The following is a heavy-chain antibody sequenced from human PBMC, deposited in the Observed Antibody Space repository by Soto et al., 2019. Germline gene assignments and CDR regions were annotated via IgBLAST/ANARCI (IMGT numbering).Heavy chain of an antibody. D-gene: IGHD6-13*01. J-gene: IGHJ4*02. V-gene: IGHV3-23*01. CDR2: ISGSGGST. CDR3: AEENGYSSSGFEFDY. CDR1: GFTFSSYA. Sequence: EVQLLESGGGLVQPGGSLRLSCAASGFTFSSYAMSWVRQAPGKGLEWVSAISGSGGSTYYADSVKGRFTISRDNSKNTPYLQMNSLRAEDTAVYYCAEENGYSSSGFEFDYWGQGTLVTVSS.